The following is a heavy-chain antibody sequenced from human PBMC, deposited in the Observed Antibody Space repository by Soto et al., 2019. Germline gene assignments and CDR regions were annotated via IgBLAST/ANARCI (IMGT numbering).Heavy chain of an antibody. D-gene: IGHD2-21*02. CDR3: ARDLPLYCRGDCNFDF. J-gene: IGHJ4*02. V-gene: IGHV3-30*03. CDR2: ISYDGGER. Sequence: GGSLRLSCGGSGFIFSRYGMHWVRQAPGKGLEWVTGISYDGGERFYADSVKGRFTISRDNSKNRLDLQMSGLRPEDTAVYYCARDLPLYCRGDCNFDFWGQGTLVTVSS. CDR1: GFIFSRYG.